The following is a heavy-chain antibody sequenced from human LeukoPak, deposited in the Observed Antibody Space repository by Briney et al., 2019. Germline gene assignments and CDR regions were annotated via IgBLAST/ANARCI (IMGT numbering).Heavy chain of an antibody. CDR1: GDSVSSGAHY. J-gene: IGHJ3*02. Sequence: SETLSLTCTVSGDSVSSGAHYWSWIRQPPGKGLEWIGYLYYSGSTNYDPSLKGRVTISLDTSTNQFSLKLNSVTAADTAVYYCARVTWDSFEIWGQGTMVTVSS. V-gene: IGHV4-61*08. CDR2: LYYSGST. CDR3: ARVTWDSFEI.